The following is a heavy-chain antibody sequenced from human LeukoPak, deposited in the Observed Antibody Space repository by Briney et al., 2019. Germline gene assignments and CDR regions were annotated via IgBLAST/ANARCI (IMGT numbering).Heavy chain of an antibody. CDR3: ARCGDYDFWSGAQEFDP. D-gene: IGHD3-3*01. CDR1: GGSFSGYY. J-gene: IGHJ5*02. CDR2: INHSGST. V-gene: IGHV4-34*01. Sequence: KPSETLSLTCAVYGGSFSGYYWSWIRQPPGKGLEWIGEINHSGSTNYNPSLKSRVTISVDTSKNQFSLKLSSVTAADTAVYYCARCGDYDFWSGAQEFDPWGQGTLVTVSS.